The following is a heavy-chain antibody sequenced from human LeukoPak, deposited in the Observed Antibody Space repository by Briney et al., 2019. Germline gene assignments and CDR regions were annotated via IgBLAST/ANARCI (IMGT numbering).Heavy chain of an antibody. CDR2: IYHSGST. D-gene: IGHD6-19*01. CDR3: AGAVAGTFDY. V-gene: IGHV4-39*07. CDR1: GGSFSSSSYY. J-gene: IGHJ4*02. Sequence: SETLSLTCAVYGGSFSSSSYYWGWIRQPPRKGLEWTGSIYHSGSTYYNPSLKSRVTISVDTSKNQFSLKLSSVTAADTAVYYCAGAVAGTFDYWGQGTLVTVSS.